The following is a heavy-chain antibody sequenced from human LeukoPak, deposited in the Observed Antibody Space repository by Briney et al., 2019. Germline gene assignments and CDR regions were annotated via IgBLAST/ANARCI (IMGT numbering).Heavy chain of an antibody. V-gene: IGHV4-39*01. CDR2: IYYSGST. Sequence: SETLSLTCTVSGGSISSYYWGWIRQPRGKGLEWIGSIYYSGSTYYNPPLKSRVTISVDTSKNQFSLKLRSVTAADTALYYCARQNIVVVTANHFDYWGQGTLVTVSS. D-gene: IGHD2-21*02. J-gene: IGHJ4*02. CDR1: GGSISSYY. CDR3: ARQNIVVVTANHFDY.